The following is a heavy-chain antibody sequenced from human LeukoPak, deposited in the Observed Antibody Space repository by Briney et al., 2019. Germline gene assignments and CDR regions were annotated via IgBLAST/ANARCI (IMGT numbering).Heavy chain of an antibody. V-gene: IGHV4-31*03. J-gene: IGHJ6*02. Sequence: SETLSLTCTVSGGSISSGGYYWSWIRQHPGKGLEWIGYIYYSGSTYYNPSRKSRVTISVDTSKNQFSLKLSSVTAADTAVYYCAREEGSPGDYGMDVWGQGTTVTVSS. D-gene: IGHD3-10*01. CDR2: IYYSGST. CDR1: GGSISSGGYY. CDR3: AREEGSPGDYGMDV.